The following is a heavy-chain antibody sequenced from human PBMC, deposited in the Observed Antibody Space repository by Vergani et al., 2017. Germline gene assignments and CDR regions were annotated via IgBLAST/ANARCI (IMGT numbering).Heavy chain of an antibody. CDR3: ARDRVWGSYRAPHFDY. Sequence: QAQLVQSGAEVKKPGSSVKVSCKSSGGTFSHFFIRWVRQAPGQGLEWMGGIIPVFGVTNYTQKFQSRVTIIADESTSTAYMELNSLRYEDTAVYYCARDRVWGSYRAPHFDYWGQGTLVTVSS. CDR1: GGTFSHFF. CDR2: IIPVFGVT. V-gene: IGHV1-69*12. D-gene: IGHD3-16*02. J-gene: IGHJ4*02.